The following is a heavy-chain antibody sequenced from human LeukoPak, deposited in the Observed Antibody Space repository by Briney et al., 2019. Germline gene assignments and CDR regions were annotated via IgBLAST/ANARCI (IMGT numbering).Heavy chain of an antibody. CDR2: IIPIFGTA. Sequence: GASVKVSCKASGGTFSSYAISWVRQAPGQGLEWMGGIIPIFGTANYAQKFQGRVTITADESTSTAYMELSSLRSEGTAVYYCAREYRRLYGGNSGPFDYWGQGTLVTVSS. J-gene: IGHJ4*02. D-gene: IGHD4-23*01. V-gene: IGHV1-69*13. CDR1: GGTFSSYA. CDR3: AREYRRLYGGNSGPFDY.